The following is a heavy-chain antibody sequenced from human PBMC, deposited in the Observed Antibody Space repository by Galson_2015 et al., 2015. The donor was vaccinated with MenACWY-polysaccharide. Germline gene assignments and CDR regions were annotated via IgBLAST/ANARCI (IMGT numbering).Heavy chain of an antibody. CDR3: ARDRGSYDAFDI. V-gene: IGHV3-48*03. J-gene: IGHJ3*02. D-gene: IGHD5-18*01. CDR1: GFTFSTYE. CDR2: ISGGGAMI. Sequence: SLRLSCAASGFTFSTYEMNWVRQSPEKGLQWIAYISGGGAMIHYADSVKDRFTISRDKAQDSLYLEMNSLTAEDTGLYYCARDRGSYDAFDIWGQGTMVTVS.